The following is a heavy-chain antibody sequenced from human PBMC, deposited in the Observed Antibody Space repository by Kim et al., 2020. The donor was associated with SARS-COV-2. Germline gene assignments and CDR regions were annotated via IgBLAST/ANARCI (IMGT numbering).Heavy chain of an antibody. CDR2: ISYDGSNK. D-gene: IGHD3-16*01. V-gene: IGHV3-30*18. CDR3: AKSHGGGYYYGMDV. CDR1: GFTFSSYG. Sequence: GGSLRLSCAASGFTFSSYGMHWVRQAPGKGLEWVAVISYDGSNKYYADSVKGRFTISRDNSKNTLYLQMNSLRAEDTAVYYCAKSHGGGYYYGMDVWGQGTTVTAS. J-gene: IGHJ6*02.